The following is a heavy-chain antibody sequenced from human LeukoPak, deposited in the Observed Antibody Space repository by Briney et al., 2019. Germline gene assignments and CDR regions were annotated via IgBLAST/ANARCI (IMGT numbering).Heavy chain of an antibody. Sequence: KPSETLSLTCTVSGGSISSYYWSWIRQPPGKGLGWIGYIYYSGSTNYNPSLKSRVTISLDTSKNQFSLKLSSVTAADTAVYYCARVTTVTTSFHFDYWGQGTLVTVSS. D-gene: IGHD4-17*01. V-gene: IGHV4-59*08. CDR1: GGSISSYY. J-gene: IGHJ4*02. CDR3: ARVTTVTTSFHFDY. CDR2: IYYSGST.